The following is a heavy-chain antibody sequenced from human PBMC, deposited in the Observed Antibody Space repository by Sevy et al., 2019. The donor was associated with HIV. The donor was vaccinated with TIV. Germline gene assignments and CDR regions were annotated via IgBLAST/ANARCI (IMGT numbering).Heavy chain of an antibody. V-gene: IGHV3-7*01. CDR3: AHETFGRFES. J-gene: IGHJ4*02. Sequence: GGSLRLSCAASGFTFSANWMNWVRQAPGKGMEWVANIKGDGSANHYVDSVEGRFTISRDNAKNLLYLQMNSLRVEDTAVYYCAHETFGRFESWGQGTLVTVSS. CDR1: GFTFSANW. D-gene: IGHD3-16*01. CDR2: IKGDGSAN.